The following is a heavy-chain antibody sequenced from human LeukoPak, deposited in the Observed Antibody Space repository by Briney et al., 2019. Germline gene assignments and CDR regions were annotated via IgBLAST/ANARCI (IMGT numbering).Heavy chain of an antibody. CDR3: ARGDDILVPLRS. V-gene: IGHV1-2*02. CDR1: GYTFTGYY. D-gene: IGHD3-9*01. CDR2: INPNSGGT. Sequence: ATVKVSCKASGYTFTGYYMHWVRQAPGQGLEWMGWINPNSGGTNYAQKFQGRVTMTRDTSISTAYMELSRLRSDDTAVYYCARGDDILVPLRSWGQGTLVTVSS. J-gene: IGHJ4*02.